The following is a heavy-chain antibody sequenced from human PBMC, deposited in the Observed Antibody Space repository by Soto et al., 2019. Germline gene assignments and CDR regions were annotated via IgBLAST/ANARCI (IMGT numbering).Heavy chain of an antibody. Sequence: QVQLVESGGNSVKPGGSLRLSCAASGFTFSDYYMSWIRQAPGKGLEWVSYISNNSITIYYADSVKGRFTISRDNAKNSLYLQMNSLRAEDTAVYYCASARAGNGRSFDYWGQGTLVSVSS. J-gene: IGHJ4*02. CDR1: GFTFSDYY. V-gene: IGHV3-11*01. CDR2: ISNNSITI. CDR3: ASARAGNGRSFDY. D-gene: IGHD1-26*01.